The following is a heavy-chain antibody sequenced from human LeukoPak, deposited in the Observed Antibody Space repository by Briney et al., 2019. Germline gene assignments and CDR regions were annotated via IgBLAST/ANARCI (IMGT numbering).Heavy chain of an antibody. V-gene: IGHV4-39*07. Sequence: SETLSLTCTVSGGSISSSSYYWGWIRQPPGKGLEWIGSIYYSGSTYYNPSLKSRVTISVDTSKNQFSLKLSSVTAADTAVYYCARSSHSSSWSDYFDYWGQGTLVTVSS. J-gene: IGHJ4*02. CDR3: ARSSHSSSWSDYFDY. D-gene: IGHD6-13*01. CDR2: IYYSGST. CDR1: GGSISSSSYY.